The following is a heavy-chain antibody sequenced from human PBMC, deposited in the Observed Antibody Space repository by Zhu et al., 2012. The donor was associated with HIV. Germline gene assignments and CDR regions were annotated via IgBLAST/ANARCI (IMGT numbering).Heavy chain of an antibody. Sequence: QVQLQESGPGLVKPSETLSLTCAVSGNSISSGYYWGWIRQPPGKGLEWIGSIHRGGSTYHNPSLKSRVTLSVDTSKNQFSLRLSSLTAADTAVYYGARQVQYQLLDYWGQGTLVTVSS. CDR3: ARQVQYQLLDY. CDR2: IHRGGST. CDR1: GNSISSGYY. J-gene: IGHJ4*02. V-gene: IGHV4-38-2*01. D-gene: IGHD2-2*01.